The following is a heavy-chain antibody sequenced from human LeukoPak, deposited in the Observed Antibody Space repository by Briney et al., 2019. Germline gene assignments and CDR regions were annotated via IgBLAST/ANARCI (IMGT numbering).Heavy chain of an antibody. CDR2: IYPGDSDT. V-gene: IGHV5-51*01. D-gene: IGHD3-22*01. CDR3: ARHMIYDSSGYSNYYCGMDV. CDR1: GYSFTSYW. J-gene: IGHJ6*02. Sequence: GESLKISCKGSGYSFTSYWIGWVRQMPGKGLEWMGIIYPGDSDTRYSPSFQGQVTISADKSISTAYLQWSSLKASDTAMYYCARHMIYDSSGYSNYYCGMDVWGQGTTVTVSS.